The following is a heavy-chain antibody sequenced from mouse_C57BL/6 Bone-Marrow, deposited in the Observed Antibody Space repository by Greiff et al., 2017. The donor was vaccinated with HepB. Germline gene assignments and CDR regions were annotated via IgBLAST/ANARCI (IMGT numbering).Heavy chain of an antibody. CDR2: IDPSDSYT. Sequence: QVQLKQPGAELVKPGASVKLSCKASGYTFTSYWMQWVKQRPGQGLEWIGEIDPSDSYTNYNQKFKGKATLTVDTSSSTAYMQLSSLTSEDSAVYYCARGELRAYWGQGTLVTVSA. J-gene: IGHJ3*01. CDR3: ARGELRAY. V-gene: IGHV1-50*01. D-gene: IGHD1-3*01. CDR1: GYTFTSYW.